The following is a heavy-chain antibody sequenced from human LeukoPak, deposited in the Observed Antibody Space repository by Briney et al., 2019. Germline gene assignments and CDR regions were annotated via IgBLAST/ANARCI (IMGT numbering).Heavy chain of an antibody. J-gene: IGHJ4*02. D-gene: IGHD3-22*01. CDR3: ARAESQDSSGYYFSRTPSVYFDY. Sequence: PSETLSLTCTVSGGSISSYYWSWLRQPPGKGLEWIGYIYYSGSTNYNPSLKSQVTISVDTSKNQFSLKLSSVTAADTAVYYCARAESQDSSGYYFSRTPSVYFDYWGQGTLVTVSS. CDR2: IYYSGST. CDR1: GGSISSYY. V-gene: IGHV4-59*01.